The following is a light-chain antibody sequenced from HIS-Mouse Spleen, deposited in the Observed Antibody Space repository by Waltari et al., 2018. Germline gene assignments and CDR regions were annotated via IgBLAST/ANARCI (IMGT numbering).Light chain of an antibody. J-gene: IGLJ2*01. Sequence: QSALTQPASVSGSPGQSLTISCTGTRSDVGRYNLVSWYQQHPGKAPQLMIYEGRKRPSGVSNRFSGSKSGNTASLTISGLQAEDEADYYCCSYAGSSTFEVFGGGTKLTVL. V-gene: IGLV2-23*03. CDR1: RSDVGRYNL. CDR2: EGR. CDR3: CSYAGSSTFEV.